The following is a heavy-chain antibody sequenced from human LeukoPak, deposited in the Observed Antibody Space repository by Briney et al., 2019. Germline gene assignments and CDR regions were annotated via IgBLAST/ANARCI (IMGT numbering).Heavy chain of an antibody. CDR1: AYTFTGYY. V-gene: IGHV1-2*04. CDR2: INPNSGGT. CDR3: ARADSRGSGYNWFDP. J-gene: IGHJ5*02. Sequence: VASVKVSCKASAYTFTGYYMHWVRQSPGQGLEWMGWINPNSGGTNYAQKFQGWVTMTRDTSISTAYMELSRLRSDDTAVYYCARADSRGSGYNWFDPWGQGTLVTVSS. D-gene: IGHD3-22*01.